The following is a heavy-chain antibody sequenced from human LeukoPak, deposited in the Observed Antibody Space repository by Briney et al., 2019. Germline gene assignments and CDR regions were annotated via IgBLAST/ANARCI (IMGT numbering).Heavy chain of an antibody. CDR3: GRHQHSGSYGAFDI. V-gene: IGHV5-51*01. Sequence: GESLKISCQGSGYTFTAYWIGWVRQMPGKGLECVGIIHPGDSDTRYGPSFQGQVTISADKSITTAYLQWSSLKASDTAMYYCGRHQHSGSYGAFDIWGQGTMVTVSS. J-gene: IGHJ3*02. CDR1: GYTFTAYW. CDR2: IHPGDSDT. D-gene: IGHD1-26*01.